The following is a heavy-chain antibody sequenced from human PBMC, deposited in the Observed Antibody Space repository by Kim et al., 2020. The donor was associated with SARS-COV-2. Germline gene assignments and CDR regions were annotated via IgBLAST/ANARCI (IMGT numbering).Heavy chain of an antibody. CDR1: GFTFDDYA. D-gene: IGHD3-22*01. V-gene: IGHV3-9*01. CDR2: ISWDNDDI. Sequence: GGSLRLSCAASGFTFDDYAMHWVRQVPGKGPEWVAGISWDNDDIAYADSVKGRFTVSRDNAKNSLYLQMNSLRAEDTAVYYCAKDRVETFYFDDSGLDHWGQGTLVTVSS. CDR3: AKDRVETFYFDDSGLDH. J-gene: IGHJ4*02.